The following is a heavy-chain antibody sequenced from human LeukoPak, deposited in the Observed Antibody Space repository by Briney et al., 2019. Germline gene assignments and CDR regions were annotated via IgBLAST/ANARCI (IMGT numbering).Heavy chain of an antibody. J-gene: IGHJ4*02. CDR1: GYSFANYW. Sequence: GESLKISCKGSGYSFANYWIGWVRQMLGKGLEWMGIIYPGDSDTKYSPSFQGQVTISADKSISTAYLQWSSLKASDTAMYFCARLGTSFPFGYWGQGALVTVSS. D-gene: IGHD2-15*01. V-gene: IGHV5-51*01. CDR3: ARLGTSFPFGY. CDR2: IYPGDSDT.